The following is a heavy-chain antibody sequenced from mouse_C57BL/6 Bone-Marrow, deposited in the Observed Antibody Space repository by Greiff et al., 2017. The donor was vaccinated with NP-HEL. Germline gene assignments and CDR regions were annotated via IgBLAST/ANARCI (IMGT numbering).Heavy chain of an antibody. Sequence: VQLQQSGAELVRPGASVTLSCKASGYTFTDYEMHWVKQTPVHGLEWIGAIDPETGGTAYNQKFKGKAILTADKSSSTAYMELRSLTSEDSAVYYCTREDYGSRSWFAYWGQGTLVTVSA. CDR1: GYTFTDYE. D-gene: IGHD1-1*01. CDR3: TREDYGSRSWFAY. J-gene: IGHJ3*01. V-gene: IGHV1-15*01. CDR2: IDPETGGT.